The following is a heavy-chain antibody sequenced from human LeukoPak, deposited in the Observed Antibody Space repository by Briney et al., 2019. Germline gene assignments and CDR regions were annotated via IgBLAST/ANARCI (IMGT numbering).Heavy chain of an antibody. D-gene: IGHD2-2*01. Sequence: GGSLRLSCAASGFTLGSFSMNWVRQAPGKGLEWVSYISSGSSTIDYADSVKGRFTISRDNAKNSLYLQMNSLRAEDTAVYYCARELRLRDMGTNMDVWGKGTTVIVSS. J-gene: IGHJ6*03. V-gene: IGHV3-48*04. CDR2: ISSGSSTI. CDR3: ARELRLRDMGTNMDV. CDR1: GFTLGSFS.